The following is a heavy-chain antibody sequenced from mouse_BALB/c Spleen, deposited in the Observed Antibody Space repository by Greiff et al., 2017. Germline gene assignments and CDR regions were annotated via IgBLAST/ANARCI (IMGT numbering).Heavy chain of an antibody. V-gene: IGHV5-17*02. J-gene: IGHJ2*01. D-gene: IGHD2-4*01. CDR1: GFTFSSFG. CDR3: ARNSGLRYFDY. CDR2: ISSGSSTI. Sequence: EVQGVESGGGLVQPGGSRKLSCAASGFTFSSFGMHWVRQAPEKGLEWVAYISSGSSTIYYADTVKGRFTISRDNPKNTLFLQMTSLRSEDTAMYYCARNSGLRYFDYWGQGTTLTVSS.